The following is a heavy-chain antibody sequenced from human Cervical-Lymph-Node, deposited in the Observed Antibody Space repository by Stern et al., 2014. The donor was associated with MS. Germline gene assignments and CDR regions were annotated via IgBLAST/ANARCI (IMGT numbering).Heavy chain of an antibody. CDR2: ISYDGSNK. V-gene: IGHV3-30*18. CDR1: GFTFSSYG. Sequence: VQLVESGGGVVQPGRSLRLSCAASGFTFSSYGMHWVRQAPGKGLEWVAVISYDGSNKYYADSVKGRFTISRDNSKNTLYLQMNSLRAEDTAVYYCAKDAGAYYDSSGPSTGYWGQGTLVTVSS. D-gene: IGHD3-22*01. J-gene: IGHJ4*02. CDR3: AKDAGAYYDSSGPSTGY.